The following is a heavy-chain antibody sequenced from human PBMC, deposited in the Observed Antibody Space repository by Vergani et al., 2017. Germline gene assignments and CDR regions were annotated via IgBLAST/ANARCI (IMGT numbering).Heavy chain of an antibody. CDR2: INSDGSST. CDR3: AREGASHDQNYYYYXMDV. J-gene: IGHJ6*03. CDR1: GFTFSSYW. Sequence: EVQLVESGGGLVQPGGSLRLSCAASGFTFSSYWMHWVRQAPGKGLVWVSRINSDGSSTSYADSVKGRFTISRDNAKNTLYLQMNSLRAEDTAVYYCAREGASHDQNYYYYXMDVWGKGTTVTVSS. D-gene: IGHD3-16*01. V-gene: IGHV3-74*01.